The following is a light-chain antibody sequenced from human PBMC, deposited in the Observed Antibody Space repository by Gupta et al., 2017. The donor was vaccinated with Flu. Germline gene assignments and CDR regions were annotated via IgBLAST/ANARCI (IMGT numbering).Light chain of an antibody. J-gene: IGKJ2*02. CDR1: ESIRNNF. V-gene: IGKV3-20*01. Sequence: TPGVSAGETGSRTRSGGESIRNNFLVWYQQKPGQAPRLLIYGTSKRATGVPDRFSGSGSGTDFTLTIDRREPEDCGGYYCNQEIKSPCTFGQGTKLEIK. CDR2: GTS. CDR3: NQEIKSPCT.